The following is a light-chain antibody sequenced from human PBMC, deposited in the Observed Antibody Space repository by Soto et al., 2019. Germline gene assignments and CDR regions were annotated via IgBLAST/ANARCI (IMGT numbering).Light chain of an antibody. V-gene: IGKV1-39*01. J-gene: IGKJ5*01. CDR3: QQTHAVPLT. Sequence: DVQMTQSPSSLSASVGDRVTITCRASHPISNYLNWYQQKAGEAPKVLIFGASSLQSGVPSKFSGSGYGTDFTLIINNLHPDDFATYSCQQTHAVPLTFGQGTRL. CDR1: HPISNY. CDR2: GAS.